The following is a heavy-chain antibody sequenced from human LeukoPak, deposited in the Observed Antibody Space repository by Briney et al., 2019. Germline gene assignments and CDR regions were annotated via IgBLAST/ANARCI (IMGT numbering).Heavy chain of an antibody. CDR1: GFTFSSYA. CDR2: ISGSGGST. V-gene: IGHV3-23*01. J-gene: IGHJ4*02. CDR3: AKDRGQLWLPFDY. Sequence: GGSLRLSCAASGFTFSSYAMSWVRQAPGKGLEWVSAISGSGGSTYYADSVKGRFTISRVNSKNTLYLQMNSLRAEDTAVYYCAKDRGQLWLPFDYWGQGTLVTVSS. D-gene: IGHD5-18*01.